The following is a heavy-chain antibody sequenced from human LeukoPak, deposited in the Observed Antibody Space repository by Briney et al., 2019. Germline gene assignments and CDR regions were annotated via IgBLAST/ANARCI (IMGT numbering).Heavy chain of an antibody. CDR3: SNGIYSSSY. CDR1: GFTFDTYR. J-gene: IGHJ4*02. CDR2: IKQDGSEE. V-gene: IGHV3-7*01. Sequence: TGGSLRLSCAASGFTFDTYRMSWVRQAPGKGLEWVANIKQDGSEEYYVDSVRGRFTISRDNAKNSLYLQMNSLRAEDTAMYYCSNGIYSSSYWGQGTLVTVSS. D-gene: IGHD6-6*01.